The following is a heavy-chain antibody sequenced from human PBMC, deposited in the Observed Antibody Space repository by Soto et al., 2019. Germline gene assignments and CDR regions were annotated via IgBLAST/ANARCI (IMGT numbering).Heavy chain of an antibody. V-gene: IGHV3-72*01. Sequence: PGGSLRLSCAASGFTFRDHYMDWVRQAPGKGLEWVGRSRDKGNSYRISYAASVQGRFTMSRDDSKNSLYLQMNSLKTEDTAVYYCARGGPRPTARYFDYWGQGIVVPVSS. CDR2: SRDKGNSYRI. J-gene: IGHJ4*02. CDR1: GFTFRDHY. CDR3: ARGGPRPTARYFDY. D-gene: IGHD3-16*01.